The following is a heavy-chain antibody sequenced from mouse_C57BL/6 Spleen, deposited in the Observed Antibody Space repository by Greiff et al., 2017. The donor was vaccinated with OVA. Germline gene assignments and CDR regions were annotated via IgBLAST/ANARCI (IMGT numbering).Heavy chain of an antibody. J-gene: IGHJ2*01. D-gene: IGHD1-1*01. CDR3: VRDNGSIYFDY. CDR1: GFTFSDYY. V-gene: IGHV5-16*01. Sequence: EVQLVESEGGLVQPGSSMKLSCTASGFTFSDYYMAWVRQVPEKGLEWVANINYDGSSTYYLDSLKSRFIISRDNAKNILYLQMSSLKSEDTATYYCVRDNGSIYFDYWGQGTTLTVSS. CDR2: INYDGSST.